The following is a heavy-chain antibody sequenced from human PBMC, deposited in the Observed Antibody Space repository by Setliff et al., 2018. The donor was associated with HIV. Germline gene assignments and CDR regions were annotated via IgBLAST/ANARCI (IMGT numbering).Heavy chain of an antibody. J-gene: IGHJ4*02. Sequence: SETLSLTCIVSRGSISSTSHYWGWVRQSPGRRLEWIGSIYYSGRTYYNPSLKSRVTISVDTSKNQFSLKVSSVTAADTAVYYCARERSLITNRRYFDSWGQGTLVTVSS. D-gene: IGHD3-16*01. CDR2: IYYSGRT. V-gene: IGHV4-39*07. CDR1: RGSISSTSHY. CDR3: ARERSLITNRRYFDS.